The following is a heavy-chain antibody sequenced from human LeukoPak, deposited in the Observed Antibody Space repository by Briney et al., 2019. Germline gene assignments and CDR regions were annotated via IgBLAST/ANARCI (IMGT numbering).Heavy chain of an antibody. D-gene: IGHD3-10*01. Sequence: GASVKVSCKASGYTFTSYYMHWVRQAPGQGLEWMGIINPSGGSTSYAQKFQGRVTMTRDTSTSTVYMELSSLRSEDTAVYYCARDRVIGSGSYPEYYFDYWGQGTLVTVSS. CDR1: GYTFTSYY. V-gene: IGHV1-46*01. CDR2: INPSGGST. CDR3: ARDRVIGSGSYPEYYFDY. J-gene: IGHJ4*02.